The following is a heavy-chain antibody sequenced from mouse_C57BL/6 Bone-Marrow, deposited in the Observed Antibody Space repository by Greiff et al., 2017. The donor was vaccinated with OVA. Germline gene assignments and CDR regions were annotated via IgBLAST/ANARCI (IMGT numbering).Heavy chain of an antibody. CDR3: TRGYSNCYAMDY. CDR1: GYTFTDYE. CDR2: IDPETGGT. Sequence: VQLQQSGAELVRPGASVTLSCKASGYTFTDYEMHWVQQTPVHGLEWIGAIDPETGGTAYNQKFKGKAILTADKSSSTASLELRSLTSEDSAVYYCTRGYSNCYAMDYWGRGTSVTVTS. J-gene: IGHJ4*01. V-gene: IGHV1-15*01. D-gene: IGHD2-5*01.